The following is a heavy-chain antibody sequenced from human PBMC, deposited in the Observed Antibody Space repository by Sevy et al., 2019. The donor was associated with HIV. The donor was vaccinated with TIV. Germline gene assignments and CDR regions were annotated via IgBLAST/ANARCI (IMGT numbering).Heavy chain of an antibody. D-gene: IGHD3-3*01. Sequence: GGSLRLSCAASGFTFSSYWMSWVRQAPGKGLEWVANIKQDGSEKYYVDSVKDRFTISRDNAKNSLYLQMNSLRAEDTAVYYCARFPLTIFGVVIGHGMDVWGQGTTVTVSS. V-gene: IGHV3-7*01. CDR3: ARFPLTIFGVVIGHGMDV. J-gene: IGHJ6*02. CDR2: IKQDGSEK. CDR1: GFTFSSYW.